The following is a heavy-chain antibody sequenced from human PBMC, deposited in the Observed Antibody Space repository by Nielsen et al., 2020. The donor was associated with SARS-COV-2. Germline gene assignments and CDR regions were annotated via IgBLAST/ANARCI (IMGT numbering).Heavy chain of an antibody. CDR3: ARQKAYSGSYRDH. D-gene: IGHD1-26*01. CDR1: GYSFTSYW. V-gene: IGHV5-10-1*01. J-gene: IGHJ4*02. CDR2: IDPSDSYT. Sequence: KVSCKASGYSFTSYWISWVRQMPGKSLEWMGRIDPSDSYTIYSPSFQGHVAISTDKSIATVYLHLSNLKASDTAMYYCARQKAYSGSYRDHWGQGTRVDVTS.